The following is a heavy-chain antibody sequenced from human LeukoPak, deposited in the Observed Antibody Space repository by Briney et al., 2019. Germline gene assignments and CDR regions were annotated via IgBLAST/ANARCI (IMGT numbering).Heavy chain of an antibody. J-gene: IGHJ4*02. CDR2: ISYDGGNK. CDR1: GFTFSSYG. V-gene: IGHV3-30*18. D-gene: IGHD5-24*01. Sequence: PGGSLRLSCAASGFTFSSYGMHWVRQAPGKGLEWVAVISYDGGNKYYADSVKGRFTISRDNSKNTLYLQMNSLRAEDTAVYYCAKASRRWLQSSFDYWGQGTLVTVSS. CDR3: AKASRRWLQSSFDY.